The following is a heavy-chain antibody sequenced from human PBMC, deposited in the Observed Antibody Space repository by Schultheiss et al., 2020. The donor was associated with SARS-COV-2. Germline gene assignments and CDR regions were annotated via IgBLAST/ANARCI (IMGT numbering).Heavy chain of an antibody. V-gene: IGHV1-69*13. CDR1: GYTFTSYD. CDR2: IIPIFGTA. J-gene: IGHJ6*02. D-gene: IGHD6-13*01. CDR3: ARVYKQQLEVRFGYYGMDV. Sequence: SVKVSCNASGYTFTSYDINWVRQAPGQGLEWMGGIIPIFGTANYAQKFQGRVTITADESTSTAYMELSSLRSEDTAVYYCARVYKQQLEVRFGYYGMDVWGQGTTVTVSS.